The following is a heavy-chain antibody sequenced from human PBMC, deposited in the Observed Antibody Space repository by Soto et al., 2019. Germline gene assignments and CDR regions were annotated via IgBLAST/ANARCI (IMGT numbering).Heavy chain of an antibody. D-gene: IGHD1-26*01. Sequence: ASVKVSCKASGYSFTNYHIHWVRQAPGQGLEWMGRINPKSGGTSSAQKFQGWVTMTTDTSMSTASMELARLRSDDTAIYYCARGDSTECSSGGGSYCYSHDMDVWGQGTTVTVSS. V-gene: IGHV1-2*04. CDR1: GYSFTNYH. CDR3: ARGDSTECSSGGGSYCYSHDMDV. CDR2: INPKSGGT. J-gene: IGHJ6*02.